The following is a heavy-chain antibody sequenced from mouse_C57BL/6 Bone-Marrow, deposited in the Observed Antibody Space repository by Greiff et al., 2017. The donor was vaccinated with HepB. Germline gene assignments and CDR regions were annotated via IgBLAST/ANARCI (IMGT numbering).Heavy chain of an antibody. CDR3: TTFPDGDYTYYYAMDS. CDR1: GFNIKDYY. J-gene: IGHJ4*01. Sequence: VQLQQSGAELVRPGASVKLSCTASGFNIKDYYMHWVKQRPEQGLEWIGRINPEDGDTEYATKFQGKATMTADTSSNTAYLQLSSLTSVDTAVYYCTTFPDGDYTYYYAMDSWGRGTSATVTS. V-gene: IGHV14-1*01. D-gene: IGHD2-13*01. CDR2: INPEDGDT.